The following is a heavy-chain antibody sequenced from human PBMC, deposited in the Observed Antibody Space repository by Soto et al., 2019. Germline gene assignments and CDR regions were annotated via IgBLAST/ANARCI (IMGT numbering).Heavy chain of an antibody. J-gene: IGHJ5*02. Sequence: QVQLVQSATEVKKPGASVKVSCKASGYAFSTYGISWVRQAPGQGLEWMGWISAYNGNTNYAQKLQERVTMTTDTSRKAAYMEVRSLRSDDTAVYYCARSSGTSYVWFDPWGQGTLVIVSS. CDR3: ARSSGTSYVWFDP. V-gene: IGHV1-18*01. D-gene: IGHD1-26*01. CDR2: ISAYNGNT. CDR1: GYAFSTYG.